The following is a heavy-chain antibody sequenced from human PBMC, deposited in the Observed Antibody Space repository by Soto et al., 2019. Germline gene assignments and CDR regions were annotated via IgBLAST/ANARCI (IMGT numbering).Heavy chain of an antibody. CDR3: ARDLDGSGSYFTDY. CDR1: GNSFTVIV. Sequence: QVRLLQSGAEVKRPGASVKVSCKASGNSFTVIVFSWVRQPPGQGPEWLGWTSPFKGEAKYAQKLQGRVTMTTDTSTTTAYMELRSLTSDDTAVYYCARDLDGSGSYFTDYWGQGTLVTVAS. CDR2: TSPFKGEA. D-gene: IGHD3-10*01. J-gene: IGHJ4*02. V-gene: IGHV1-18*01.